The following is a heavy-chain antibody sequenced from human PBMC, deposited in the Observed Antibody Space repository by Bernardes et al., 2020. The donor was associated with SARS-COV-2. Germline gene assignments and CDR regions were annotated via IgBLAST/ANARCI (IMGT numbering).Heavy chain of an antibody. V-gene: IGHV4-34*01. D-gene: IGHD3-22*01. CDR1: GESFSDND. Sequence: TLSLTCAVYGESFSDNDWSWIRQPPGKGLEWIGEIKPSGSTNYNPSLKSRVTISVDTSKNQFSLKLTSVTASDTAVYYCARGREDVNMIVVVIGAFQYFDYWGQGNLVTVS. J-gene: IGHJ4*02. CDR3: ARGREDVNMIVVVIGAFQYFDY. CDR2: IKPSGST.